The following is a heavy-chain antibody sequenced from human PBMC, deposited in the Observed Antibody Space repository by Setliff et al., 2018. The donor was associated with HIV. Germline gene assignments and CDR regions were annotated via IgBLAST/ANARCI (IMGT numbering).Heavy chain of an antibody. CDR3: ARGYYNFWSGYPPLDY. CDR1: GGSISSYY. D-gene: IGHD3-3*01. J-gene: IGHJ4*02. CDR2: IYYSGST. Sequence: SETLSLTCTVSGGSISSYYWSWIRQPPGKGLEWIGHIYYSGSTNYNPSLKSRVTISVDTSKNQFSLKLSSVTAADTAVYYCARGYYNFWSGYPPLDYWGQGTLVTV. V-gene: IGHV4-59*01.